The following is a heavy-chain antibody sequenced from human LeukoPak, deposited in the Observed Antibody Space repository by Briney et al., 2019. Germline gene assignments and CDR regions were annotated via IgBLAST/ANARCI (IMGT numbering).Heavy chain of an antibody. V-gene: IGHV4-4*02. CDR2: IYHSGSA. Sequence: PSETLSLTCAVSGGSVCSTNSWSWVRQSPGKGLEWIGEIYHSGSANYNPSLRSRVTMSLDKSKNQFSLKLSSVTAADTAVYYCARVDPPRRLDYWGQGTLVTVSS. CDR3: ARVDPPRRLDY. J-gene: IGHJ4*02. D-gene: IGHD2-21*02. CDR1: GGSVCSTNS.